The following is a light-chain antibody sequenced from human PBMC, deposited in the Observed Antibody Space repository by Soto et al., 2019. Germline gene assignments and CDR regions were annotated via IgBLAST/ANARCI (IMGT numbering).Light chain of an antibody. CDR3: QQRSNWPPIT. J-gene: IGKJ5*01. V-gene: IGKV3-11*01. CDR2: DVS. CDR1: QSVDSY. Sequence: PGERATLSCRASQSVDSYLAWYQQKPGQAPRLLIYDVSNRATGIPARFSGSGSGTDFTLTISSLEPEDFAVYYCQQRSNWPPITFGQGTRLEIK.